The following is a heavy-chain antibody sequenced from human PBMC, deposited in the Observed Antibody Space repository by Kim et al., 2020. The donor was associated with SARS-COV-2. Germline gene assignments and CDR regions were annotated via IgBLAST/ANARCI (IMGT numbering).Heavy chain of an antibody. CDR3: TGQLTLARVDDDS. J-gene: IGHJ5*01. Sequence: GGSLRLSCAASGFTVSDYDMSWIRQATGKGLEWVSDISSTGDTFYPAASVRRLTISREDNTNYLLFLIKNMRTGEETVVYCATGQLTLARVDDDS. D-gene: IGHD4-17*01. V-gene: IGHV3-13*01. CDR2: ISSTGDT. CDR1: GFTVSDYD.